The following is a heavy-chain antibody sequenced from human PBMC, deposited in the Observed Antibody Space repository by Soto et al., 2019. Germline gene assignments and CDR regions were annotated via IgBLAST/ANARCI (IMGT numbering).Heavy chain of an antibody. CDR3: AKDRLRGGFLTTATTNGMDV. D-gene: IGHD1-26*01. CDR2: ISYDGSNK. CDR1: GFTFSSYG. Sequence: GGSLRLSCAASGFTFSSYGMHWVRQAPGKGLEWVALISYDGSNKYYVDSVKGRFTISRDNSKNTLFLQMNSLRVGDTAVYYCAKDRLRGGFLTTATTNGMDVWGQGTTVTVSS. J-gene: IGHJ6*02. V-gene: IGHV3-30*18.